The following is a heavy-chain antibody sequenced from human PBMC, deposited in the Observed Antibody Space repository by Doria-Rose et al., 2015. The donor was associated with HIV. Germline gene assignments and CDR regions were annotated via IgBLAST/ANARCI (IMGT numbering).Heavy chain of an antibody. CDR1: GVSLSSPGMG. V-gene: IGHV2-26*01. Sequence: SGPVLVKPTETLTLTCTVSGVSLSSPGMGVSWIRQPPGKALERLANIFSDDERSYKTSLKSRLTISRRTSKSQVVLTMTDMDPVDTATYYCARIKSSRWYHKYYFDFWGQGTLVIVSA. D-gene: IGHD6-13*01. J-gene: IGHJ4*02. CDR2: IFSDDER. CDR3: ARIKSSRWYHKYYFDF.